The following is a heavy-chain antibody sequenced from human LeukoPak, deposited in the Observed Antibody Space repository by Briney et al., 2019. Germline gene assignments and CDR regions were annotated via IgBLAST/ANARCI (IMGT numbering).Heavy chain of an antibody. V-gene: IGHV3-30-3*01. D-gene: IGHD2-21*02. Sequence: SCTASGYTFTTYSMHWVRQAPGKGLEWVAVISYDGSNKYYADSVKGRFTISRDNSKNTLYLQMNSLRAEDTAVYYCARVYVVTNEYYYYGMDVWGQGTTVTVSS. J-gene: IGHJ6*02. CDR3: ARVYVVTNEYYYYGMDV. CDR1: GYTFTTYS. CDR2: ISYDGSNK.